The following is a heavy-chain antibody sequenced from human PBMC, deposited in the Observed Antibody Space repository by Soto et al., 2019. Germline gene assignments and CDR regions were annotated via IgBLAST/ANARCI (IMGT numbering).Heavy chain of an antibody. Sequence: QVQLQESGPGLVKPSQTLSLTCTVSGGSISSGGYYWSWIRQHPGKGLEWIGYIYYSGSTYYNPSLKSRVTXSXXXSXXQFSLKLSSVTAADTAVYYCATYGSGTYKPTTFDSWGQGTLVTVSS. CDR1: GGSISSGGYY. V-gene: IGHV4-31*03. CDR2: IYYSGST. J-gene: IGHJ4*02. CDR3: ATYGSGTYKPTTFDS. D-gene: IGHD3-10*01.